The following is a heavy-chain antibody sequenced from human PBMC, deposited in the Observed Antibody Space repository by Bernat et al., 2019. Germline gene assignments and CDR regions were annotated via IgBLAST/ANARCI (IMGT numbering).Heavy chain of an antibody. CDR2: ISYDGSNK. V-gene: IGHV3-30*18. Sequence: QVQLVESGGGVVQPGRSPRLSCAASGFTFSSYGMHWVRQAPGKGLEWVAVISYDGSNKYYADSVKGRFTISRDNSKNTLYLQMNSLRAEDTAVYYCAKDPYYYDSSGYYGMDVWGQGTTVTVSS. CDR3: AKDPYYYDSSGYYGMDV. J-gene: IGHJ6*02. D-gene: IGHD3-22*01. CDR1: GFTFSSYG.